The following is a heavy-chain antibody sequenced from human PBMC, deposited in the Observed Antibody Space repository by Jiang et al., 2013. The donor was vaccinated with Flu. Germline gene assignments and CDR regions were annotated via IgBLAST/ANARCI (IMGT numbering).Heavy chain of an antibody. Sequence: EVSGGGVVQPGRSLRLSCAASGFTFSSYGMHWVRQAPGKGLEWVAVISYDGSNKYYADSVKGRFTISRDNSKNTLYLQMNSLRAEDTAVYYCAKDHEAVAGYPYNWFDPWGQGTLVTVSS. V-gene: IGHV3-30*18. CDR3: AKDHEAVAGYPYNWFDP. CDR1: GFTFSSYG. CDR2: ISYDGSNK. D-gene: IGHD6-19*01. J-gene: IGHJ5*02.